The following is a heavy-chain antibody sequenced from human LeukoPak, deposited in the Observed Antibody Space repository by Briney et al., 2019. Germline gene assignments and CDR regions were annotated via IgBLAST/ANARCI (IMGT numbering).Heavy chain of an antibody. D-gene: IGHD2-2*01. CDR1: GFTFSDYY. J-gene: IGHJ4*02. CDR2: ISSSGSTI. CDR3: ARDPRGYCSGTSCYYFDY. Sequence: GGSLRLSCAASGFTFSDYYMSWIRQAPGKGLEWVSYISSSGSTIYYADSVKGRFTISRDNAKNSLYLQMNSLRAEDTAVYYCARDPRGYCSGTSCYYFDYWGQGTLVTVSS. V-gene: IGHV3-11*01.